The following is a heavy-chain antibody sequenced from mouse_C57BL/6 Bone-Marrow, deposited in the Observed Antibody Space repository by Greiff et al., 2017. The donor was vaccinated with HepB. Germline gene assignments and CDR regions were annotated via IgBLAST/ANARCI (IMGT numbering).Heavy chain of an antibody. CDR2: ISYDGSN. J-gene: IGHJ4*01. D-gene: IGHD1-1*01. CDR1: GYSITSGYY. CDR3: ASPLITTVDYYAMDY. V-gene: IGHV3-6*01. Sequence: EVQRVESGPGLVKPSQSLSLTCSVTGYSITSGYYWNWIRQFPGNKLEWMGYISYDGSNNYNPSLKNRISITRDTSKNQFFLKLNSVTTEDTATYYCASPLITTVDYYAMDYWGQGTSVTVSS.